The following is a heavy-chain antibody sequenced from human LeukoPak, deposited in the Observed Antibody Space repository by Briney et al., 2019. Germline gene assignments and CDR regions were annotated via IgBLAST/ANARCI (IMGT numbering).Heavy chain of an antibody. CDR2: ISGSGGST. Sequence: GGSLRLSCAASGFAFSSYAMNWVRQAPGKGLEWVSVISGSGGSTYYADSVKGRFTISRDNSKNTMYLQMNSLRGEDTAVYYCAKSKSGSLANWFDPWGQRTLVTVSS. V-gene: IGHV3-23*01. D-gene: IGHD1-26*01. CDR3: AKSKSGSLANWFDP. CDR1: GFAFSSYA. J-gene: IGHJ5*02.